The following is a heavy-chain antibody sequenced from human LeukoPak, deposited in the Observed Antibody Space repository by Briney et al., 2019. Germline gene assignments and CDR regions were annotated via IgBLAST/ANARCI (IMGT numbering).Heavy chain of an antibody. CDR3: APVYRVMVRGAYYFDY. D-gene: IGHD3-10*01. J-gene: IGHJ4*02. V-gene: IGHV1-24*01. CDR1: GYTFTGYY. Sequence: GASVKVSCKASGYTFTGYYMHWVRQAPGKGLEWMGGFDPEDGETIYAQKFQGRVTMTEDTSTDTAYMELSSLRSEDTAVYYCAPVYRVMVRGAYYFDYWGQGTLVTVSS. CDR2: FDPEDGET.